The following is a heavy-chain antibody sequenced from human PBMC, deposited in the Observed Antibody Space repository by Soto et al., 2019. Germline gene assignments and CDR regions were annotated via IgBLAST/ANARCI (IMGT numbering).Heavy chain of an antibody. CDR1: GGSISSDNW. D-gene: IGHD3-10*01. J-gene: IGHJ4*02. CDR2: IYHSGNT. V-gene: IGHV4-4*02. Sequence: QVHLQESGPDLVRPSETLSLTCSFFGGSISSDNWWSWVRQTPGKGLEWIGEIYHSGNTNYNPSLQSRVTMSVDKSKNQFSLKVTSVTAADTALYFCARLSASSKLRGVVINWGQGTLVTVSS. CDR3: ARLSASSKLRGVVIN.